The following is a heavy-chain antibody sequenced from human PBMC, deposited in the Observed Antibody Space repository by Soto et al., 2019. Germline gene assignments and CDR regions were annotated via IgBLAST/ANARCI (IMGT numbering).Heavy chain of an antibody. D-gene: IGHD2-21*01. CDR2: IYHAGST. CDR1: GGSITNSNW. V-gene: IGHV4-4*02. Sequence: PSERMSLTCTVSGGSITNSNWWSWVRLPPAKGLECIGDIYHAGSTKYNPSIERRVTMSVDTSNNQFALPLTSVTAADTAVYFCARGPPIVGNTTPLDSWGQGPLVTVSS. J-gene: IGHJ4*02. CDR3: ARGPPIVGNTTPLDS.